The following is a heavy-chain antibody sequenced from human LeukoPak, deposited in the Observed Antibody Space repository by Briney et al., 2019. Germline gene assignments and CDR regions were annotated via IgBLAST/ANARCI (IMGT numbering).Heavy chain of an antibody. V-gene: IGHV1-2*02. CDR2: INPNSGGT. D-gene: IGHD3-10*01. CDR1: GYTFTGYY. CDR3: ARDYYGSGSYYAPFDY. J-gene: IGHJ4*02. Sequence: ASVKVSCKASGYTFTGYYMHWVRQAPGQGLEWMGWINPNSGGTNYAQKFQGRVTMTRDTSISTAYMGLSRLRSDDTAVYYCARDYYGSGSYYAPFDYWGQGTLVTVSS.